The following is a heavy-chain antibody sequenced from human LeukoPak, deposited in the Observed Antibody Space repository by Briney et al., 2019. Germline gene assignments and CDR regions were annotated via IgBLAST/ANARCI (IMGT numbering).Heavy chain of an antibody. D-gene: IGHD6-13*01. CDR1: GFTFSDYY. CDR3: AREGIAASYYYYYGMDV. J-gene: IGHJ6*02. Sequence: NSGGSLRLSCAASGFTFSDYYMSWIRQAPGKGLEWVSYISSSGSTIYYADSVKGRFTIFRDNAKNSLYLQMNSLRAEDTAVYYCAREGIAASYYYYYGMDVWGQGTTVTVSS. CDR2: ISSSGSTI. V-gene: IGHV3-11*01.